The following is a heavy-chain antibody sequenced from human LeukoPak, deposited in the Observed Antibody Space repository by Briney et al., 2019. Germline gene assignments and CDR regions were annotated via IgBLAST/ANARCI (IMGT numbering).Heavy chain of an antibody. CDR1: GFTFSDYY. V-gene: IGHV3-11*01. Sequence: GGSLRLSCAASGFTFSDYYMSWIRQAPGKGLEWVSYISSSGSTIYYADSVKGRFTISRDNAKNSLYLQMNSLRADDTAVYYCAKSEQLGLQLPTNGWGQGTLVTVSS. CDR3: AKSEQLGLQLPTNG. J-gene: IGHJ1*01. CDR2: ISSSGSTI. D-gene: IGHD6-6*01.